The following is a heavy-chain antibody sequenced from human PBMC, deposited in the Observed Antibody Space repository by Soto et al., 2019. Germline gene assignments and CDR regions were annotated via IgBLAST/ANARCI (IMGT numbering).Heavy chain of an antibody. CDR3: ATESRFGELLDYFDY. D-gene: IGHD3-10*01. J-gene: IGHJ4*02. V-gene: IGHV3-23*01. Sequence: PGGSLRLSCAASGFTFSSYAMSWVRQAPGKGLEWVSAISGSGGSTYYADSVKGRFTISRDNSKNTLYLQMNSLRAEDTAVYYCATESRFGELLDYFDYWGQGTLVTVSS. CDR1: GFTFSSYA. CDR2: ISGSGGST.